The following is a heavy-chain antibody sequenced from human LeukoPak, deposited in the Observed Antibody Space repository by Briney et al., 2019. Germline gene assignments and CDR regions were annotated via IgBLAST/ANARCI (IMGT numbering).Heavy chain of an antibody. Sequence: PGGSLRLSCAASGFTFDDYAMHWVRQAPGKGLEWVSGISWNSGSIGYADSVKGRFTISRDNAKNSLYLQMNSLRAEDTAVYYCARDEYCSGGSCYAVNWFDPWGQGTLVTVSS. CDR2: ISWNSGSI. V-gene: IGHV3-9*01. CDR1: GFTFDDYA. D-gene: IGHD2-15*01. CDR3: ARDEYCSGGSCYAVNWFDP. J-gene: IGHJ5*02.